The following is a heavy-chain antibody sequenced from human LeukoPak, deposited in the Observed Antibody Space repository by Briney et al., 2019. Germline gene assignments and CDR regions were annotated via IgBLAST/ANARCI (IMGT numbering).Heavy chain of an antibody. CDR3: AKGGGDYGDYLNVRHYYGMDV. CDR1: GFTFSNYG. V-gene: IGHV3-30*18. D-gene: IGHD4-17*01. CDR2: ISYDGSNK. Sequence: GGSLRLSCVASGFTFSNYGMHWVRQAPGKGLEWVAVISYDGSNKYYADSVKGRFTISRDNSENTLYLQMNSLEPVDTAVYYCAKGGGDYGDYLNVRHYYGMDVWGKGTTVTVFS. J-gene: IGHJ6*04.